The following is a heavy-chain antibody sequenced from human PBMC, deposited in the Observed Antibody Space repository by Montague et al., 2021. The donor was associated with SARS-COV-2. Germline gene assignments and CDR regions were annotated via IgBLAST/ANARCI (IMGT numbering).Heavy chain of an antibody. D-gene: IGHD3-10*01. CDR1: GGSFSGYY. CDR2: INHSGST. V-gene: IGHV4-34*01. J-gene: IGHJ3*02. CDR3: AIPMVRGFSRAFDI. Sequence: SETLSLTCAVYGGSFSGYYWSWIRQPPGKGLEWIAEINHSGSTNYNPSLKSRVTISVDTSKNQFSLKLSSVTAADTAVYYCAIPMVRGFSRAFDIWGQGTMVTVSS.